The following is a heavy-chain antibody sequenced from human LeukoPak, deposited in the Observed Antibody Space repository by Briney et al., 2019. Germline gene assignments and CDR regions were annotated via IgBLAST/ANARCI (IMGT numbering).Heavy chain of an antibody. CDR1: GFTFSGSA. J-gene: IGHJ4*02. D-gene: IGHD5-12*01. CDR2: IRSKANSYAT. Sequence: GGSLKLSCAASGFTFSGSAMHWVRQASGKGLEWVGRIRSKANSYATAYAASVKGRFTISRDDSKNTAYLQMNSLKTEDTAVYYCTSTNSGWTIDYWGQGTLVTVSS. V-gene: IGHV3-73*01. CDR3: TSTNSGWTIDY.